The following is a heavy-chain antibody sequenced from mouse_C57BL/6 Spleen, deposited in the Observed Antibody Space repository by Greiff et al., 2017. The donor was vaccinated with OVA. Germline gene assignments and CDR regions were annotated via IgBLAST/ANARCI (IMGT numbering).Heavy chain of an antibody. J-gene: IGHJ3*01. V-gene: IGHV1-52*01. CDR3: ARDGVRRGLAY. CDR1: GYTFTSYW. Sequence: VQLQQPGAELVRPGSSVKLSCKASGYTFTSYWMHWVKQRPIQGLEWIGNIDPSDSETHYNQKFKDKATLTVDTSSSTAYMQLSSLTSEDSAVDYCARDGVRRGLAYWGQGTLVTVAA. D-gene: IGHD2-14*01. CDR2: IDPSDSET.